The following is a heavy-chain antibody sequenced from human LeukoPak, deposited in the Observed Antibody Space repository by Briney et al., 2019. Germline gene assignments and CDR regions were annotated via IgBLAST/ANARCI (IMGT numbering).Heavy chain of an antibody. J-gene: IGHJ6*02. CDR3: ARVGVSGYSYYYYYGMDV. CDR2: IYYSGST. D-gene: IGHD3-3*01. Sequence: SETLPLTCTVSGGSISSYYWSWIRQPPGKGLEWIGYIYYSGSTNYNPSPKSRVTISVDTSKNQFSLKLSSVTAADTAVYYCARVGVSGYSYYYYYGMDVWGQGTTVTVSS. V-gene: IGHV4-59*01. CDR1: GGSISSYY.